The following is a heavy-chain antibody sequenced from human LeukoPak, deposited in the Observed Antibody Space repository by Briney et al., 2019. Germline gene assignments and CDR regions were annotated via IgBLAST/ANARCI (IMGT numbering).Heavy chain of an antibody. V-gene: IGHV1-2*02. D-gene: IGHD5-12*01. J-gene: IGHJ4*02. CDR2: IHPNNGDT. Sequence: ASVKVSCKAFGYTSSGTGWYLYWLRQAPGQGLECMGWIHPNNGDTAYAQKFEGRVAMTRDTSISTAYMELRRLRPDDTAVYFCARSGVYSGYDFAYWGQGTLVTVSS. CDR3: ARSGVYSGYDFAY. CDR1: GYTSSGTGWY.